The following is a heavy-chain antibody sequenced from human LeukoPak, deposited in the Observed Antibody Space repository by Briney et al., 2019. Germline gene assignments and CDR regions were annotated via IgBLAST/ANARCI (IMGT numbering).Heavy chain of an antibody. CDR3: AILGAAMVFDY. CDR1: GFTSSDYY. V-gene: IGHV3-11*04. D-gene: IGHD5-18*01. J-gene: IGHJ4*02. CDR2: ISSSGSTI. Sequence: MPGGSLRLSCAASGFTSSDYYMSWIRQAPGKGLEWVSYISSSGSTIYYADSVKGRFTISRDNAKNSLYLQMNSLRAEDTAVYYCAILGAAMVFDYWGQGTLVTVSS.